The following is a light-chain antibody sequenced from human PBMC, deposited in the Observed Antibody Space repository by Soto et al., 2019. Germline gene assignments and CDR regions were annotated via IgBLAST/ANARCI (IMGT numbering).Light chain of an antibody. CDR3: QHRDSLSNT. V-gene: IGKV3-11*01. J-gene: IGKJ2*01. CDR1: QSVGNY. Sequence: EVVLTQSPVPLSLSPGERATLSCRASQSVGNYLAWYQQRPGQAPRLLMYDASKRATGIPARFSGSGSGTDFSLNISSLEHEDSAVYYCQHRDSLSNTFGQGTKLEIK. CDR2: DAS.